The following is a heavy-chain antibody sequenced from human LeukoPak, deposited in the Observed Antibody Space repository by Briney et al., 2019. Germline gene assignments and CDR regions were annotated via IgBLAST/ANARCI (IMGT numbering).Heavy chain of an antibody. V-gene: IGHV3-30*02. Sequence: TGGSLRLSCAASGFTFSSYAMHWVRQAPGKGLEGVAIITYDGTDEYYTDSVKGRFTISRDKSKNTVYLQMNSLRAEDTAVYYCAKGGSSSWYLSWFDPWGQGTLVTVSS. CDR2: ITYDGTDE. D-gene: IGHD6-13*01. J-gene: IGHJ5*02. CDR1: GFTFSSYA. CDR3: AKGGSSSWYLSWFDP.